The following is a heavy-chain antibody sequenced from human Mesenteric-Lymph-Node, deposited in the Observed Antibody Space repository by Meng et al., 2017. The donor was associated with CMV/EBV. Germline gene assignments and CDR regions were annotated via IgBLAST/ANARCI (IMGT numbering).Heavy chain of an antibody. V-gene: IGHV4-34*01. CDR1: YY. J-gene: IGHJ4*02. CDR2: INHSGST. D-gene: IGHD3-10*01. Sequence: YYWSWIRQPPGKGLEWIGEINHSGSTNYNPSLKSRVTISVDTSKNQFSLKLSSVTAADTAVYYCARGQGDRPQYYYGSGSSYPADYWGQGTLVTVSS. CDR3: ARGQGDRPQYYYGSGSSYPADY.